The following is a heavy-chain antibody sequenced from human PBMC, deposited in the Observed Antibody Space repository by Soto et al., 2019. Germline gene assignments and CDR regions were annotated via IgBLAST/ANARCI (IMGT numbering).Heavy chain of an antibody. CDR3: VRDDRGSCRGGNCFDFDY. Sequence: QVHLVQSGAEVKKPGASVKVSCKASGYASTSYGMSWVRQAPGQGLGWMGWINTYNSDTNSAPRLQGRITMTTDTATSTADMELSSPTADDTVVYFCVRDDRGSCRGGNCFDFDYWGQGTLVSVSS. D-gene: IGHD2-15*01. J-gene: IGHJ4*02. CDR1: GYASTSYG. CDR2: INTYNSDT. V-gene: IGHV1-18*04.